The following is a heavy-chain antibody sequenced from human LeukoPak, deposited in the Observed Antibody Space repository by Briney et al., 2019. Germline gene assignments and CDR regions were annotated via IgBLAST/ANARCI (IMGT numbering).Heavy chain of an antibody. V-gene: IGHV1-18*01. CDR3: ARVQWLVSFFDY. CDR1: GYXFTSYG. D-gene: IGHD6-19*01. CDR2: ISAYNGNT. J-gene: IGHJ4*02. Sequence: ASVKVSCKASGYXFTSYGMSWVRQAPGQGLEWMGWISAYNGNTNYAQKLQGRVTMTTDTSTSTAYMELRSLRSDDTAVYYCARVQWLVSFFDYWGQGTLVTVSS.